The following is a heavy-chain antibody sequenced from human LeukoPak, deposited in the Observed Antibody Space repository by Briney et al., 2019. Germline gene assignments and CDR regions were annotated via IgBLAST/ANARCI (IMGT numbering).Heavy chain of an antibody. Sequence: ASVKVSCKASGYTFTSYYIDWVRQAPGQGLEWMGVINPSGGSTRYAQKFQGRVTMTGDTSTRTVYMELRSLRSDHTAVYYCARGGHCTNGVCYTFEYWGQGTLVTVSS. CDR1: GYTFTSYY. CDR3: ARGGHCTNGVCYTFEY. CDR2: INPSGGST. V-gene: IGHV1-46*01. D-gene: IGHD2-8*01. J-gene: IGHJ4*02.